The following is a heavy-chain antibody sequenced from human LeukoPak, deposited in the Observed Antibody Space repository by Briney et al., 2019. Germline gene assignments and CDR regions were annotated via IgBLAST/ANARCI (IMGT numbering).Heavy chain of an antibody. CDR3: ARMKSGSFDC. CDR2: INHSGST. J-gene: IGHJ4*02. CDR1: GGSFSGYY. D-gene: IGHD1-26*01. Sequence: SETLSLTCAVYGGSFSGYYWSWIRQPPGKGLEWIGEINHSGSTNYNPSLKSRVTMSVDTSKNQVSLRLNSVTAADTAVYYCARMKSGSFDCWGQGTLVTVSS. V-gene: IGHV4-34*01.